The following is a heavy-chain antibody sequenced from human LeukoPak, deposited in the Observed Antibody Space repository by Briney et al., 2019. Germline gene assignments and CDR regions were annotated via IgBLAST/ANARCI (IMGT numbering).Heavy chain of an antibody. D-gene: IGHD1-26*01. V-gene: IGHV1-8*01. CDR3: ARGPRRRYSGSYYLDY. Sequence: ASVKVSCKASGYTFTSYDINWVRQATGQGLEWMGWMNPNSGNTGYAQKFQGRVTMTRNTSISTAYMELSSLRSEDTAVYYCARGPRRRYSGSYYLDYWGQGTLVTVSS. CDR2: MNPNSGNT. J-gene: IGHJ4*02. CDR1: GYTFTSYD.